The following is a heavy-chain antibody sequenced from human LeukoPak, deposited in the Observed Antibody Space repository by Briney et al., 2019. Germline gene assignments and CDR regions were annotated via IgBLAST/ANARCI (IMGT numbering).Heavy chain of an antibody. CDR3: ARLNAYSSGWYDDY. CDR1: GGSISSYY. Sequence: SETLSLTCTVSGGSISSYYWSWIRQPPGKGREWIGYIYCSGSTNYNPSLKSRVTISVDTSKNQFSLKLSSVTAADTAVYYSARLNAYSSGWYDDYWGRGTLVTVSS. V-gene: IGHV4-59*01. D-gene: IGHD6-19*01. CDR2: IYCSGST. J-gene: IGHJ4*02.